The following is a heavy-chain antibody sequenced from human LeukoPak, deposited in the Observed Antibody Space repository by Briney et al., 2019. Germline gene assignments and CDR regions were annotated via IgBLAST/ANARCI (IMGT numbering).Heavy chain of an antibody. CDR3: ARDSGHFDY. J-gene: IGHJ4*02. D-gene: IGHD1-14*01. CDR2: IYYSGST. CDR1: GGSISNYY. V-gene: IGHV4-59*01. Sequence: TSETLSLTCTVPGGSISNYYWSWIRQPPGKGLEWIGYIYYSGSTNYNPSLKSRVTISVDTSKNQFSLKLSSVTAADTAVYYCARDSGHFDYWGQGTLVTISS.